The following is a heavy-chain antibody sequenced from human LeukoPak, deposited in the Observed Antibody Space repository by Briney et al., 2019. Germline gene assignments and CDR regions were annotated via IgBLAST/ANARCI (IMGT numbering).Heavy chain of an antibody. CDR3: AKDLALAGTGDGFDV. Sequence: PGGSLRLSCAASGFTFTTYAINWVRQAPGKGLEWVSGISADDKAYYADSVKGRFTISRDNSKNTVSLQMSSLRAEDTALYYCAKDLALAGTGDGFDVWGQGPRAGVSS. CDR2: ISADDKA. J-gene: IGHJ3*01. CDR1: GFTFTTYA. V-gene: IGHV3-23*01. D-gene: IGHD6-19*01.